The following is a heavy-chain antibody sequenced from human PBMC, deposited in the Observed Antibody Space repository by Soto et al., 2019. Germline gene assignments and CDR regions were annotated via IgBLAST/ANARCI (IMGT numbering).Heavy chain of an antibody. D-gene: IGHD1-7*01. J-gene: IGHJ6*02. CDR3: ARGDRYNWNYRSTYYYYGMDV. V-gene: IGHV5-51*01. CDR1: GYSFTSYW. CDR2: IYPGDSDT. Sequence: PGESLKISCKGSGYSFTSYWIGWVRQMPGKGLEWMGIIYPGDSDTRYSPSFQGQVTISADKSIGTAYLQWSSLKASDTAMYYCARGDRYNWNYRSTYYYYGMDVWGQGTTVTVSS.